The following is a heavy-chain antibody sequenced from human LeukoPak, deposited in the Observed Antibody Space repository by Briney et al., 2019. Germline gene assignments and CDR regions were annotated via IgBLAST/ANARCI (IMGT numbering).Heavy chain of an antibody. CDR3: ARDDPDAFDI. V-gene: IGHV3-9*01. Sequence: PGRSLRLSCAASGFRFDDYAMHWVRQAPGKGLEWVSGISWNSGSIGYADSVKGRFTISRDNAKNSLYLQMNSLRAEDTAVYYCARDDPDAFDIWGQGTMVTVSS. CDR1: GFRFDDYA. CDR2: ISWNSGSI. J-gene: IGHJ3*02.